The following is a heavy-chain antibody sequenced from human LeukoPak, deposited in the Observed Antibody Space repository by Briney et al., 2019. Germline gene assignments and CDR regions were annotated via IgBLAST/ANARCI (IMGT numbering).Heavy chain of an antibody. CDR3: AKDGSSWYPRANWFDP. V-gene: IGHV3-23*01. CDR2: ISGSGDTT. J-gene: IGHJ5*02. D-gene: IGHD6-13*01. Sequence: PGGSLRLSCAASGFTFSSYAMSWVRQAPGKGLEWVSTISGSGDTTYYADSVKGRFTTSRDNSKNTLFLQMNSLRAEDTAVYYCAKDGSSWYPRANWFDPWGQGTLVTVSS. CDR1: GFTFSSYA.